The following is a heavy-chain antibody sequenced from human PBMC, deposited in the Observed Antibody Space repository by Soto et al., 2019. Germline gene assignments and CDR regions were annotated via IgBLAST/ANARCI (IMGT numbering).Heavy chain of an antibody. J-gene: IGHJ4*02. CDR1: GYTFTSYG. CDR3: ARAPYCSGGSCYGELYFDY. D-gene: IGHD2-15*01. CDR2: ISAYNGNT. V-gene: IGHV1-18*01. Sequence: QVQLVQSGAEVKKPGASVKVSWKASGYTFTSYGISWVRQAPGQGLEWMGWISAYNGNTNYAQKLQGRVTMTTDTSTSTAYMELRSLRSDDTAVYYCARAPYCSGGSCYGELYFDYWSQGTLVTVSS.